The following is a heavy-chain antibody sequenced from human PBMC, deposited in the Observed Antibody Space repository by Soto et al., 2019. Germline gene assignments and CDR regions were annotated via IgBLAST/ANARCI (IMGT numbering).Heavy chain of an antibody. Sequence: SETLSLTCAVSGGSITSGNSYSWSWIRQPPGKGREWIGSISHTGGTSYNPSLKSRLTMSVDKSKNQFSLRLSSVTAADMAVYYCARAVAPYFGTWFDPWGQGILVTVSS. CDR2: ISHTGGT. V-gene: IGHV4-30-2*01. D-gene: IGHD3-10*01. CDR1: GGSITSGNSYS. CDR3: ARAVAPYFGTWFDP. J-gene: IGHJ5*02.